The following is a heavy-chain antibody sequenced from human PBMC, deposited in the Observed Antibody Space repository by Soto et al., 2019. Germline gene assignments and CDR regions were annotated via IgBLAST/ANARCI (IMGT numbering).Heavy chain of an antibody. J-gene: IGHJ6*02. CDR2: IYWDDDR. CDR1: GFSLSTGGMA. D-gene: IGHD2-21*02. Sequence: QITLKESGPTLVKPTQTLTLTCTFSGFSLSTGGMAVGWIRQPPGKALEWLALIYWDDDRRYRPSLRSRLTVTKDTSKNQAVLTMTNMDPVDTATYYCVHSRCGGDCLRSYSSHYCYGVDVWGQGTTVTVSS. V-gene: IGHV2-5*02. CDR3: VHSRCGGDCLRSYSSHYCYGVDV.